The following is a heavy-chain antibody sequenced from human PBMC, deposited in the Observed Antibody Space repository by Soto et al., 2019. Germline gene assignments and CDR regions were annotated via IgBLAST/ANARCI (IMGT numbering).Heavy chain of an antibody. V-gene: IGHV3-30-3*01. Sequence: PGGSLRLSCAASGFTFSSYAMRWVRQAPGKGLEWVAVISYDGSNKYYADSVKGRFTISRDNSKNTLYLQMNSLRAEDTAVYYCARVKADSGSFGIDYWGQGTLVTVSS. D-gene: IGHD1-26*01. CDR3: ARVKADSGSFGIDY. CDR2: ISYDGSNK. CDR1: GFTFSSYA. J-gene: IGHJ4*02.